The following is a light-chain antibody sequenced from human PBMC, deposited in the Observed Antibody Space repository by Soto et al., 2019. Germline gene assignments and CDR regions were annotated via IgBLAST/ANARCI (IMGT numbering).Light chain of an antibody. Sequence: EIVMTQSPATLSVSPRERATLSGRASQSVSSNLAWYQQKPGQAPRLLIYGASTRATGIPARFSGSGSGTEFTLTISSRLSEDFAVYYCQQYNNWPKTFGRGTKVDI. J-gene: IGKJ1*01. CDR3: QQYNNWPKT. CDR2: GAS. V-gene: IGKV3-15*01. CDR1: QSVSSN.